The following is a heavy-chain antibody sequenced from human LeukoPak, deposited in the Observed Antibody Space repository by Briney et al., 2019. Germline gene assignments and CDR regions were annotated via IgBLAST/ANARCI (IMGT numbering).Heavy chain of an antibody. J-gene: IGHJ4*02. V-gene: IGHV4-34*01. CDR3: ARHRDHDFWSGYYD. Sequence: SETLSLTCAVYGGSFSGYYWSWLRQPPGKGLEWIGEINQSGSTTYNPSLKSRVTMSLDTSKNQFSLKLTSVTAADTAVYYCARHRDHDFWSGYYDWGQGTLVTVSS. CDR1: GGSFSGYY. CDR2: INQSGST. D-gene: IGHD3-3*01.